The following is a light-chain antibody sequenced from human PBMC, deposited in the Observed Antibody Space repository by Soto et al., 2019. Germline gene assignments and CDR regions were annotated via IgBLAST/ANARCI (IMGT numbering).Light chain of an antibody. V-gene: IGKV3-15*01. CDR2: GAS. Sequence: EIVMTQSPATLSVSQGERATLSCRASQSVSSNLAWYQQKPGQAPRLLIYGASTRATGIPARLSGSGSGTEFTLPISSLQSEDFAVYYCQQYNNWPRTFGQGTKVESK. CDR1: QSVSSN. CDR3: QQYNNWPRT. J-gene: IGKJ1*01.